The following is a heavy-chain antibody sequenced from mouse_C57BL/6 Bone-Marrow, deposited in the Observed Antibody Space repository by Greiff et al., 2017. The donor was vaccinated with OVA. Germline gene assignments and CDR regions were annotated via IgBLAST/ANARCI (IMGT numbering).Heavy chain of an antibody. J-gene: IGHJ1*03. CDR3: ARSYYYGSSYGWYFDV. V-gene: IGHV1-81*01. Sequence: VMLVESGAELARPGASVKLSCKASGYTFTSYGISWVKQRTGQGLEWIGEIYPRSGNTYYNEKFKGKATLTADKSSSTAYMELRSLTSEDSAVYFCARSYYYGSSYGWYFDVWGTGTTVTVSS. CDR1: GYTFTSYG. CDR2: IYPRSGNT. D-gene: IGHD1-1*01.